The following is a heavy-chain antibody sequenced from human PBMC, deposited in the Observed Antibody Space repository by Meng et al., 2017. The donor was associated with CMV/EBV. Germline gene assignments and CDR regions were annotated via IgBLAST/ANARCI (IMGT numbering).Heavy chain of an antibody. J-gene: IGHJ6*02. V-gene: IGHV1-8*01. CDR3: AAIYSGSYYYYYGMDV. CDR2: MNPNSGNT. CDR1: GYTFTSYD. Sequence: ASVKVSCKASGYTFTSYDINWVRQATGQGLEWMGWMNPNSGNTGYAQKFQGRVTMTRNTSISTAYRELSSLRSEDTAVYYCAAIYSGSYYYYYGMDVWGQGTTVTVSS. D-gene: IGHD1-26*01.